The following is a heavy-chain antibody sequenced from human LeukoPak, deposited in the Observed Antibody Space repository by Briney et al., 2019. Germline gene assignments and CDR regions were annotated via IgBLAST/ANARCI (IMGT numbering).Heavy chain of an antibody. Sequence: SETLSLTCTVSGGSISSGSYYWSWIRQPAGKGLEWIGRIYTSGSTNYNPSLKSRVTISVDTSKNQFSLKLSSVTAADTAVYYCARAGGGTPLYYYGMDVWGQGTTVTVSS. D-gene: IGHD1-1*01. V-gene: IGHV4-61*02. CDR1: GGSISSGSYY. CDR2: IYTSGST. CDR3: ARAGGGTPLYYYGMDV. J-gene: IGHJ6*02.